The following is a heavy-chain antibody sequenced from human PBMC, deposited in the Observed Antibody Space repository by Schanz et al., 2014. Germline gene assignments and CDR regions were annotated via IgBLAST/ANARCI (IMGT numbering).Heavy chain of an antibody. J-gene: IGHJ2*01. D-gene: IGHD2-21*01. CDR3: ARVVRLAYCGGDCYSGGYFDL. CDR1: GFTFSSYS. CDR2: ISSSSSYI. V-gene: IGHV3-21*01. Sequence: EVQLVESGGGLVKPGGSLRLSCAASGFTFSSYSMNWVRQAPGKGLEWVSSISSSSSYIYYADSVKGRFTISRDNAKNSLYLQMNSLRAEDTAVYYCARVVRLAYCGGDCYSGGYFDLWGRGPLVTVSS.